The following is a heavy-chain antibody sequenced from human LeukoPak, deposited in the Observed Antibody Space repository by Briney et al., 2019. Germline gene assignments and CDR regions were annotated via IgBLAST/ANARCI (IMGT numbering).Heavy chain of an antibody. Sequence: GGSLRLSCAASGFTFETYWMHWVRQAPGKGLEWVSCINGYGSITNYADSVKGRFTISRDNAKNTLYLQMNSLRVEDTAVYYCARDDPTVTTGPPVGSWGQGTLVTVSS. V-gene: IGHV3-74*01. CDR1: GFTFETYW. CDR3: ARDDPTVTTGPPVGS. D-gene: IGHD4-17*01. J-gene: IGHJ4*02. CDR2: INGYGSIT.